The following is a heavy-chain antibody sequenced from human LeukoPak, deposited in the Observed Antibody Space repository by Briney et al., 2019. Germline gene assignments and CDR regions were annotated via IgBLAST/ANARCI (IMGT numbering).Heavy chain of an antibody. CDR3: ARGRNSGFDY. V-gene: IGHV4-34*01. CDR1: GGSFSGYY. J-gene: IGHJ4*02. Sequence: SETLSLTCAVYGGSFSGYYWSWIGQPPGKGLEWIGEINHSGSTNYNPSLKSRVTISVDTSKNQFSLKLSSVTAADTAVYYCARGRNSGFDYWGQGTLVTVSS. CDR2: INHSGST. D-gene: IGHD6-19*01.